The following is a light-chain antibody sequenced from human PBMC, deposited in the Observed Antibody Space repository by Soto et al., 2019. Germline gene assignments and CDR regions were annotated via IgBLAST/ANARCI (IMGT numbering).Light chain of an antibody. V-gene: IGKV4-1*01. J-gene: IGKJ2*01. CDR2: WAS. CDR3: QQYNSYSYT. Sequence: DIVMTQSPDSLAVSLGERATINCKSSQTVLYRSNNMNYLSWYQQKPGQPPKLLIYWASTRESGVPDRFSGSGSGTDFTLTISSLQAEDVAVYYCQQYNSYSYTFGQGTKLEIK. CDR1: QTVLYRSNNMNY.